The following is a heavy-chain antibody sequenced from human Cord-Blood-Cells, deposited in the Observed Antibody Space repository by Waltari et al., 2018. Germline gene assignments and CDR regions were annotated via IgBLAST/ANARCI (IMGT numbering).Heavy chain of an antibody. D-gene: IGHD2-21*01. CDR2: IYHSGST. J-gene: IGHJ4*02. CDR1: GYSISSGYY. Sequence: QVQLQESGPGLVKPSETLSLTCAVSGYSISSGYYWGWLRQPPGKGLEWIGSIYHSGSTYYNPSLKSRVTISVDTSKNQFSLKLSSVTAADTAVYYCARDFGYYPYYFDYWGQGTLVTVSS. V-gene: IGHV4-38-2*02. CDR3: ARDFGYYPYYFDY.